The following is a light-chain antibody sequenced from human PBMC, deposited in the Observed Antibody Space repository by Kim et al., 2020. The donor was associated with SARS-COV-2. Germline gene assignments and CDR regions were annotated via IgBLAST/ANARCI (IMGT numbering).Light chain of an antibody. Sequence: APVTTAVISCAENNIGSKSVHWYQQKPGQAPVLVIYYSFDRPSGIPERFSGSNSGNTATLTISRVEAGDEADYYCQVWDDTSNHVVFGGGTQLTVL. J-gene: IGLJ2*01. V-gene: IGLV3-21*04. CDR1: NIGSKS. CDR2: YSF. CDR3: QVWDDTSNHVV.